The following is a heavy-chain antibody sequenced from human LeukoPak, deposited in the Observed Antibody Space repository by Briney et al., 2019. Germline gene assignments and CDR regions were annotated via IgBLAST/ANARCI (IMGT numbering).Heavy chain of an antibody. J-gene: IGHJ4*02. Sequence: SVKVSCKASGGTFISYAISWVRQAPGQGLEWMGGIIPIFGTANYAQKFQGRVTITADESTSTAYMELSSLRSEDTAVYYCARDQGGYGEPFDYWGQGTLVTVSS. CDR2: IIPIFGTA. V-gene: IGHV1-69*13. D-gene: IGHD5-12*01. CDR1: GGTFISYA. CDR3: ARDQGGYGEPFDY.